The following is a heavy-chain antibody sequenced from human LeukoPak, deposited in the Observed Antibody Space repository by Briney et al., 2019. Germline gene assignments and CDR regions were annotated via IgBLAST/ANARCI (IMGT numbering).Heavy chain of an antibody. CDR3: GRGLLVTRFTVTYYYYGMDV. CDR2: IYYSGST. Sequence: PSETLSLTCTVSGGSISSGDYYWSWIRQPPGKGLEWIGYIYYSGSTYYNPSLKSRVTISVDTSKNQFSLKLSSVTAADTAVYYCGRGLLVTRFTVTYYYYGMDVWGQGTTVTVSS. J-gene: IGHJ6*02. CDR1: GGSISSGDYY. V-gene: IGHV4-30-4*01. D-gene: IGHD4-17*01.